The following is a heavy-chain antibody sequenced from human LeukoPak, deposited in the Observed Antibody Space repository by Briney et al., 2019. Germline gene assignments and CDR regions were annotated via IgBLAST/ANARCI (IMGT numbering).Heavy chain of an antibody. CDR3: ARDSYRALEY. Sequence: RGSLRLSCAASGFTFSNHWMSWVRQAPGKGLEWVAHINQDGSEKYYVDSVKGRFTISRDNAEKSLYLQMNSLRVDDTAVYYCARDSYRALEYWGQGTLVIVSS. CDR1: GFTFSNHW. CDR2: INQDGSEK. J-gene: IGHJ4*02. D-gene: IGHD1-14*01. V-gene: IGHV3-7*01.